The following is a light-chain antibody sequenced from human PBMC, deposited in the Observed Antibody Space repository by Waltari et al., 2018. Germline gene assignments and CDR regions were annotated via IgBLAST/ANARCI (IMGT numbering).Light chain of an antibody. J-gene: IGKJ1*01. CDR1: QGIRND. CDR2: GSS. Sequence: AIQMTQSPSSLSASVGDRVTITSRASQGIRNDLGWYQQRPGKAPKLLIYGSSTLQSGVPSRFSGSGFGTDFTLTINSLQPEDFATYYCLQDYSYPWTFGQGTKVEIK. V-gene: IGKV1-6*01. CDR3: LQDYSYPWT.